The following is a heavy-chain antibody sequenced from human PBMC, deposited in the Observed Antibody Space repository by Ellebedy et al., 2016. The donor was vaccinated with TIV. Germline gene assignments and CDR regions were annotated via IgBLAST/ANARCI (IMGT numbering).Heavy chain of an antibody. J-gene: IGHJ3*02. CDR1: GYTFTSYA. CDR3: ARDIYYGSGGALDI. D-gene: IGHD3-10*01. V-gene: IGHV7-4-1*02. CDR2: INTNTGKP. Sequence: ASVKVSCKASGYTFTSYAMNWVRQAPGQGLEWMGWINTNTGKPTYAQGLTGRFVFSLDTPVSTAYLQISSLKAEDTAVYYCARDIYYGSGGALDIWGQGTMVTVSS.